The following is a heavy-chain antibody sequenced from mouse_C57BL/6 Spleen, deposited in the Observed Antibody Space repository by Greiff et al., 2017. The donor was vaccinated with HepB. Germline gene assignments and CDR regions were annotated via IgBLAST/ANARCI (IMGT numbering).Heavy chain of an antibody. Sequence: EVKLVESGGGLVQPGGSLSLSCAASGFTFTDYYMSWVRQPPGKALEWLGFIRNKANGYTTEYSASVKGRYTISKDNSQSILYLQLNALRAEDSATYYCARSLYFDCWGQGTTLTVAS. CDR1: GFTFTDYY. J-gene: IGHJ2*01. V-gene: IGHV7-3*01. CDR2: IRNKANGYTT. CDR3: ARSLYFDC.